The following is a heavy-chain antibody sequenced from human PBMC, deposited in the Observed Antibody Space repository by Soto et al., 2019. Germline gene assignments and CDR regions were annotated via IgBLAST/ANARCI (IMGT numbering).Heavy chain of an antibody. CDR3: ARGVRGVISPGLYYYYGMDV. CDR1: GGSISSGGYY. CDR2: IYYSGST. V-gene: IGHV4-31*03. J-gene: IGHJ6*02. D-gene: IGHD3-10*01. Sequence: SLTCTVSGGSISSGGYYWSWIRQHPGKGLEWIGYIYYSGSTYYNPSLKSRVTISVDTSKNQFSLKLSSVTAADTAVYYCARGVRGVISPGLYYYYGMDVWGQGTTVTVSS.